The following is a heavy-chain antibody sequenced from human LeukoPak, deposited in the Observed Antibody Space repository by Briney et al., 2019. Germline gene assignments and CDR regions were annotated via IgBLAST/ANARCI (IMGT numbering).Heavy chain of an antibody. CDR2: ISSSGSTI. CDR3: ARDLQFGYSYGYPDY. CDR1: GFTFSSYE. D-gene: IGHD5-18*01. V-gene: IGHV3-48*03. J-gene: IGHJ4*02. Sequence: GGSLRLSCAASGFTFSSYEMNWVRQAPGKGLEWVSYISSSGSTIYYADSVKGRFTISRDNAKNSLYLQMNSLRAGDTAVYYCARDLQFGYSYGYPDYWGQGTLVTVSS.